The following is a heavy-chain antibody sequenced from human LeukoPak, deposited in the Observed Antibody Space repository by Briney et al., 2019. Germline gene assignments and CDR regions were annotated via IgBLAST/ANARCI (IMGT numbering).Heavy chain of an antibody. D-gene: IGHD1-26*01. Sequence: GGSLRLSCAASGFTFDDYTMHWVRQAPGKGLEWVSHISWDGGSTYYADSVKGRFTISRDNSKNSLYLQVNSLRPDDTALYYCAKGSAGAPYCFDYWAREPWSPSPQ. V-gene: IGHV3-43*01. CDR2: ISWDGGST. J-gene: IGHJ4*02. CDR3: AKGSAGAPYCFDY. CDR1: GFTFDDYT.